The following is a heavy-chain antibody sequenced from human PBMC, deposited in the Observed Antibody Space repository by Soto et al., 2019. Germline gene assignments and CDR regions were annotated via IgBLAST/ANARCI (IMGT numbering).Heavy chain of an antibody. CDR1: GFTFSTYS. CDR2: LSGGGINT. V-gene: IGHV3-23*01. Sequence: EVQLLESGGGLVQPGGSLRLSCAASGFTFSTYSMAWVRQAPGKGPEWVSGLSGGGINTFYADSVKGRFTISVDNSKNTVDLQMNSLRVEDTAVYYCAKWSGYGDEWGQGTLATVSS. D-gene: IGHD5-12*01. J-gene: IGHJ4*02. CDR3: AKWSGYGDE.